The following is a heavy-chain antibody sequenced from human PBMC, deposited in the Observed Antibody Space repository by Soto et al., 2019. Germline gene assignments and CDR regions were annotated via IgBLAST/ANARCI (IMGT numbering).Heavy chain of an antibody. D-gene: IGHD3-3*02. CDR3: ARDHLWAFDY. CDR2: INGRDGAI. Sequence: GGSLRLSCAASGFSFSVYSMNWVRQAPGKGLEWVSYINGRDGAINYVDSVKGRFTISIDNAKNSLYLQMNSLRDEETAVYFCARDHLWAFDYWGQGVLVTVSS. V-gene: IGHV3-48*02. J-gene: IGHJ4*02. CDR1: GFSFSVYS.